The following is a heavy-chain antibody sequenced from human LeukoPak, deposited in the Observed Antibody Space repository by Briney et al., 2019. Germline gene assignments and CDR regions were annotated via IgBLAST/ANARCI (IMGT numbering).Heavy chain of an antibody. CDR3: ARDQDSMIVVRTTNWYFDL. CDR2: INQDGSEI. D-gene: IGHD3-22*01. V-gene: IGHV3-7*01. Sequence: PGGSLRLSCAASGFTVSSNYMSWVRQAPGKGLEWVANINQDGSEIYYVDSVKGRFTISRDNAKNSLYLQINSLRAEDTAVYYCARDQDSMIVVRTTNWYFDLWGRGTLVTVSS. CDR1: GFTVSSNY. J-gene: IGHJ2*01.